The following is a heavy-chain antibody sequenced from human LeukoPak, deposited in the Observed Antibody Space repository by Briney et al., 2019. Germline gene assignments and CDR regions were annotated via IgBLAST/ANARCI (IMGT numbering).Heavy chain of an antibody. CDR2: INHSGST. CDR3: AREDIGYSYGLFNWFDP. V-gene: IGHV4-34*01. J-gene: IGHJ5*02. Sequence: PSETLSLTCAVYGGSFSGYYWSWIRQPPGKGLEWIGEINHSGSTNYNPSLKSRVTISVDTSKNQFSLKLSSVTAADTAVYYCAREDIGYSYGLFNWFDPWGQGTLVTVSS. CDR1: GGSFSGYY. D-gene: IGHD5-18*01.